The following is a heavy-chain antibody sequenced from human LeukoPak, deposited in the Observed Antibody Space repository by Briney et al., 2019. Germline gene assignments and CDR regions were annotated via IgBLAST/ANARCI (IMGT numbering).Heavy chain of an antibody. CDR1: GGSISSGSYY. CDR2: IYTSGST. Sequence: PSQTLSLTYTVSGGSISSGSYYWSWIRQPAGKGLEWIGRIYTSGSTNYNPSLKSRVTISVDTSKNQFSLKLSSVTAADTAVYYCARDGYYYGSGNWFDPWGQGTLVTVSS. D-gene: IGHD3-10*01. CDR3: ARDGYYYGSGNWFDP. J-gene: IGHJ5*02. V-gene: IGHV4-61*02.